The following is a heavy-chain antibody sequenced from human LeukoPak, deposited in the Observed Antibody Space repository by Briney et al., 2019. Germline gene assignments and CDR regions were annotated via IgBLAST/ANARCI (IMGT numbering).Heavy chain of an antibody. D-gene: IGHD3-16*01. Sequence: GGSLRLSCAASGFTFSSYSMNWVRQAPGKGLEWVSYISSSSSTIYYADSVKGRFIISRDNAKKSLYLQMNSLRVEDTGIYYCASLNYGQVWGSPHYYFDYWGQGILVTVSS. CDR1: GFTFSSYS. V-gene: IGHV3-48*04. J-gene: IGHJ4*02. CDR3: ASLNYGQVWGSPHYYFDY. CDR2: ISSSSSTI.